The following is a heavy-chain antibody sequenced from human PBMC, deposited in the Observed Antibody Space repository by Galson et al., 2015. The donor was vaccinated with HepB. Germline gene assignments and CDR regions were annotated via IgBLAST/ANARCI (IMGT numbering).Heavy chain of an antibody. CDR1: GFTLSSYS. Sequence: SLRLSCAASGFTLSSYSMNWVRQAPGKGLEWVSSISSSSSYIYYADSVQGRFTISRDNAKNSLCLQMNSLRAEDTAVYFCARDQYRTYPDYWGQGTLVTVSS. CDR2: ISSSSSYI. CDR3: ARDQYRTYPDY. J-gene: IGHJ4*02. D-gene: IGHD6-6*01. V-gene: IGHV3-21*01.